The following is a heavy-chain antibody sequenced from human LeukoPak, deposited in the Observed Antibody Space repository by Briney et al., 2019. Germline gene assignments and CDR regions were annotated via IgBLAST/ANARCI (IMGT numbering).Heavy chain of an antibody. Sequence: SQPLSLPCTVPGGSISSGSYYWSWIRQPAGKGLEWIGRIYTNESTNYHPSLKNRVTISVDTSKNQFSLKLSSVTAADTAVYYCARGYIVVGRSGGFDPWGQGTLVTVSS. J-gene: IGHJ5*02. V-gene: IGHV4-61*02. CDR1: GGSISSGSYY. CDR2: IYTNEST. CDR3: ARGYIVVGRSGGFDP. D-gene: IGHD2-2*01.